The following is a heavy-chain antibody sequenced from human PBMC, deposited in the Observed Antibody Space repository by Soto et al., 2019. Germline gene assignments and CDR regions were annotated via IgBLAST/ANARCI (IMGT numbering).Heavy chain of an antibody. Sequence: QVQLVDSGGGVVQPGRSLRLSCAASGFTFSSYAMHWVRQAPGKGLEWVAVISYDGSNKYYADSVKGRFTISRDNSKNTLYLQMNSLRAEDTAVYYCAREEAGGFDIWGQGTMVTVSS. CDR1: GFTFSSYA. V-gene: IGHV3-30-3*01. CDR3: AREEAGGFDI. D-gene: IGHD3-16*01. J-gene: IGHJ3*02. CDR2: ISYDGSNK.